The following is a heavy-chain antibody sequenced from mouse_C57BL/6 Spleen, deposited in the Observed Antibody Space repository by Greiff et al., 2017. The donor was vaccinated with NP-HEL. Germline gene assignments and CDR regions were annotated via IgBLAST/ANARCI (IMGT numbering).Heavy chain of an antibody. CDR1: GFNIKDDY. Sequence: EVKLQESGAELVRPGASVKLSCTASGFNIKDDYMHWVKQRPEQGLEWIGWIDPENGDTEYASKFQGKATITADTSSNTAYLQLSSLTSEDTAVYYCTTEGNYGYWGQGTTLTVSS. CDR3: TTEGNYGY. J-gene: IGHJ2*01. D-gene: IGHD1-1*01. V-gene: IGHV14-4*01. CDR2: IDPENGDT.